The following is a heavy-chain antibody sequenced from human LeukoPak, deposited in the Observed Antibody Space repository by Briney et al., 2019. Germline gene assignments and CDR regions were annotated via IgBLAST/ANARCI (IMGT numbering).Heavy chain of an antibody. V-gene: IGHV4-30-4*01. CDR1: GGSITSDNYY. CDR2: IYYSGST. J-gene: IGHJ6*03. CDR3: ARLRRGTIFGVVIVRYYYYMDV. Sequence: SETLSLTCTVSGGSITSDNYYWSWIRQPPGKGLEWIGYIYYSGSTYYSPSLKSRVTISVDMSKNHFSLRLSSVTAADTAVYYCARLRRGTIFGVVIVRYYYYMDVWGKGNTVTASS. D-gene: IGHD3-3*01.